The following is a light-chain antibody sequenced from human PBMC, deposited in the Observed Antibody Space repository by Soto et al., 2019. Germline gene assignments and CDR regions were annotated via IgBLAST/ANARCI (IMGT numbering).Light chain of an antibody. Sequence: DIQMNQSPSSMSASVGDRVTITSRASERIVSYLKWYQQKPGKAPKLLIYAAASLQRGVQSRFSGSGSGTDFTLTISSLQPEDFATSSCQQSYSTPQTFGQGTKLHIK. CDR2: AAA. J-gene: IGKJ2*01. CDR3: QQSYSTPQT. CDR1: ERIVSY. V-gene: IGKV1-39*01.